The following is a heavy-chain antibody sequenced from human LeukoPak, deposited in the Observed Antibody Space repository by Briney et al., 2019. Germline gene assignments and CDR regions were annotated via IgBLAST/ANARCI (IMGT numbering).Heavy chain of an antibody. Sequence: SETLSLTCGVSGGSISNNNWWSWVRQPPGKELEWIGEIYHSGSTNYNPSLKSRVTISVDKSKNQFSLKLSSVTAADTAVYYCAKRGYSSNWPHYYGMDVWGQGTTVTVSS. J-gene: IGHJ6*02. D-gene: IGHD6-13*01. CDR2: IYHSGST. V-gene: IGHV4-4*02. CDR3: AKRGYSSNWPHYYGMDV. CDR1: GGSISNNNW.